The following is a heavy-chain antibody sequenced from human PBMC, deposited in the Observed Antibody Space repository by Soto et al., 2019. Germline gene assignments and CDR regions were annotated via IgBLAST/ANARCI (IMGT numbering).Heavy chain of an antibody. CDR1: GFTFDDYT. CDR3: AKGTYYYDSSGYPPHY. V-gene: IGHV3-43*01. D-gene: IGHD3-22*01. Sequence: GGSLRLSCAASGFTFDDYTMHWVRQAPGKGLEWVSLISWDGGSTYYADSVKGRFTTSRDNSKNSLYLQMNSLRTEDTALYYCAKGTYYYDSSGYPPHYWGQGTLVTVSS. CDR2: ISWDGGST. J-gene: IGHJ4*02.